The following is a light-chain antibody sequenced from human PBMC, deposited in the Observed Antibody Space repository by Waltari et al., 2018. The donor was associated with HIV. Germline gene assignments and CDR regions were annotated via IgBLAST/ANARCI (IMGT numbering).Light chain of an antibody. V-gene: IGKV4-1*01. J-gene: IGKJ1*01. Sequence: DIVMTQSPHSLALSLGERATINCKSSQNIFYSSKNANYLAWYQQKPGQSPKLLIYWASSLASGVPDRVSGSGSRTDFTLSISSLQSEDVAVYFCQQYYSTPPTFGQGTRVEIK. CDR2: WAS. CDR1: QNIFYSSKNANY. CDR3: QQYYSTPPT.